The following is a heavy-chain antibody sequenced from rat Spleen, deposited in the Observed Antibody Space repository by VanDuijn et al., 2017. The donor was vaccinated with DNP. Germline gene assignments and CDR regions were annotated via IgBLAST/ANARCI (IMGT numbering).Heavy chain of an antibody. V-gene: IGHV5-19*01. CDR2: ISPSGGST. CDR3: ATGHNSGYWFAY. Sequence: EVQLVESGGGLVQPGRSLKLSCAASGFTFSNYGMHWIRQAPTKGLEWVASISPSGGSTYYRDSVKGRFPISRDNAKITLYLQMDSLRSEDTATYYCATGHNSGYWFAYWGQGTLVTVSS. D-gene: IGHD4-3*01. CDR1: GFTFSNYG. J-gene: IGHJ3*01.